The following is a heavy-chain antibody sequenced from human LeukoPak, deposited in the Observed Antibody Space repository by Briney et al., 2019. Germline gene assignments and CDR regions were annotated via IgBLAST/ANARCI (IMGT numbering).Heavy chain of an antibody. J-gene: IGHJ4*02. CDR2: IYPGDSDT. D-gene: IGHD5-18*01. V-gene: IGHV5-51*01. CDR1: GYTFTNYW. Sequence: GESLKISCKGSGYTFTNYWIGWVRQMPGKGLEWMGIIYPGDSDTRYSPSFQGQVTFSADKSISTAYLQWSSLKASDTAMYYCARPKVESYGPFDNWGQGTLVSVSS. CDR3: ARPKVESYGPFDN.